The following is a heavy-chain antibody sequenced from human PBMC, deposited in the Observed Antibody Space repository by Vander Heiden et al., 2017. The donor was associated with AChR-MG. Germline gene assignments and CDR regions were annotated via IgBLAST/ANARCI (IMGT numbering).Heavy chain of an antibody. J-gene: IGHJ4*02. CDR3: ARGLNYYDSSGYFDY. CDR2: INHSGST. D-gene: IGHD3-22*01. CDR1: VGSLSGND. V-gene: IGHV4-34*01. Sequence: QVQLQQWGAGLLKPSATLSLTCAVLVGSLSGNDWSWIRQPPGKGLEWIGEINHSGSTNYNPSLKSRVTISVDTSKNQFSLKLSSVTAADTAVYYCARGLNYYDSSGYFDYWGQGTLVTVSS.